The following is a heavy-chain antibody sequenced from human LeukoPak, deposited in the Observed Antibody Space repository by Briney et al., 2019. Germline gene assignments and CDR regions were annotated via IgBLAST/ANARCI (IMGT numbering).Heavy chain of an antibody. D-gene: IGHD3-3*01. CDR2: INHSGST. J-gene: IGHJ4*02. CDR1: GGSFSVYY. CDR3: ASSGAFGVVSLDY. Sequence: SETLSLTCAVYGGSFSVYYWSWIRQPPGKGLEWIGEINHSGSTNYNPSLKSRVTISVDTSKNQFSLKLSSVTAADTAVYYCASSGAFGVVSLDYWGQGTLVTVSS. V-gene: IGHV4-34*01.